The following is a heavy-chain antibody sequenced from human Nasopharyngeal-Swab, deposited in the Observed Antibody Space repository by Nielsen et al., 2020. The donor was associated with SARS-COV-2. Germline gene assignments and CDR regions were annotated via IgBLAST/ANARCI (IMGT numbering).Heavy chain of an antibody. Sequence: GEFLKISCAASGFTFSTYNMNWVRQAPGKGLEWVSSISSSSTYIYYADSVKGRFTISRDSAQSSLFLQMNSLRAEDTAVYYCARDGLDYDFWSAYFMDVWGRGTTVTVSS. CDR1: GFTFSTYN. CDR3: ARDGLDYDFWSAYFMDV. J-gene: IGHJ6*02. D-gene: IGHD3-3*01. CDR2: ISSSSTYI. V-gene: IGHV3-21*01.